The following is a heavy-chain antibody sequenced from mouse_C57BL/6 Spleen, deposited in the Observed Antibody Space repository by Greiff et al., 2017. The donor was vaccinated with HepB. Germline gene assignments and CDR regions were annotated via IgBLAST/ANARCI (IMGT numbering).Heavy chain of an antibody. CDR3: THYGNGEEFYAMDY. CDR2: IYPGNRDT. Sequence: VHVKQSGTVLARPGASVKMSCKTSGYTFTSYWMHWVKQRPGQGLEWIGAIYPGNRDTSYNQKFKGKAKLTAVTSASTAYRELSSLTNEDYAVYYSTHYGNGEEFYAMDYWGQGTSVTVSS. D-gene: IGHD1-1*01. CDR1: GYTFTSYW. J-gene: IGHJ4*01. V-gene: IGHV1-5*01.